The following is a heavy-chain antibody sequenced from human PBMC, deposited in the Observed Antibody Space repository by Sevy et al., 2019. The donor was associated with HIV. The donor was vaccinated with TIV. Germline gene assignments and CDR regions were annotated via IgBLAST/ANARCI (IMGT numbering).Heavy chain of an antibody. CDR1: GFTFGNYA. J-gene: IGHJ4*02. V-gene: IGHV3-23*01. CDR2: MSGRGGCT. CDR3: ANDVPDQSWYDDFWSGSPCFDY. D-gene: IGHD3-3*01. Sequence: GGSLRLSCAASGFTFGNYAMSWVRQAPGKGLEWVSGMSGRGGCTDYADSVKGRFTISRDNSKNTLYLKMNSLRAEDRAIYDGANDVPDQSWYDDFWSGSPCFDYWGRGTLVTVSS.